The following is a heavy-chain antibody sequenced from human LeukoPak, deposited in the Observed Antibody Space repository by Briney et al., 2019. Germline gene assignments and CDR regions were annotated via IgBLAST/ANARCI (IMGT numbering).Heavy chain of an antibody. D-gene: IGHD2-2*01. Sequence: SETLSLTCTVSGGSISSGGYYWSWIRQHPGKGLEWIGYIYYSGSTYYNPSLKSRVTISVDTSKNQFSLKLSSVTAADTAAYYCAREESTSWKTYYFDYWGQGTLVTVSS. CDR1: GGSISSGGYY. CDR2: IYYSGST. V-gene: IGHV4-31*03. J-gene: IGHJ4*02. CDR3: AREESTSWKTYYFDY.